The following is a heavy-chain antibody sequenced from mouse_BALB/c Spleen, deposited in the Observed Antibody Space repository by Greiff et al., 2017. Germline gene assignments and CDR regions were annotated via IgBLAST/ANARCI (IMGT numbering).Heavy chain of an antibody. J-gene: IGHJ2*01. Sequence: EVKLQESGGGLVQPGGSRKLSCAASGFTFSSFGMHWVRQAPEKGLEWVAYISSGSSTIYYADTVKGRFTISRDNPKNTLFLQMTSLRSEDTAMYYCARSGYDYVGDYWGQGTTLTVSS. V-gene: IGHV5-17*02. D-gene: IGHD2-4*01. CDR2: ISSGSSTI. CDR1: GFTFSSFG. CDR3: ARSGYDYVGDY.